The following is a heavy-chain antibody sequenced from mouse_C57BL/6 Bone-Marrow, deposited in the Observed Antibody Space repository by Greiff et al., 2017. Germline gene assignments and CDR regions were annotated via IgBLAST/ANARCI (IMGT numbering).Heavy chain of an antibody. CDR2: ISSGGDSY. J-gene: IGHJ3*01. V-gene: IGHV5-9-1*02. CDR1: GFTFSSYA. D-gene: IGHD2-1*01. Sequence: EVKLMESGEGLVKPGGSLTLSCAASGFTFSSYAMSWVRQPPEKRLEWVAYISSGGDSYYSADTVKGRFSISRDNARNTLYLQMSSLKSEDTAMYYCTRVDLLCVATWVAYWGQGTLVTVSA. CDR3: TRVDLLCVATWVAY.